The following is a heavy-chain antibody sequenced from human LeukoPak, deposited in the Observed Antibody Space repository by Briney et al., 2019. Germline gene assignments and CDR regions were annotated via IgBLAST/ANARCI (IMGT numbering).Heavy chain of an antibody. Sequence: LEXXXWISAYNGNTNYTQKLQGRVTMTTDTSTSTAYMELRSLRSDDTAVYYCARDSPIYSSSLDYWGQGTLVTVSS. J-gene: IGHJ4*02. CDR2: ISAYNGNT. V-gene: IGHV1-18*01. CDR3: ARDSPIYSSSLDY. D-gene: IGHD6-13*01.